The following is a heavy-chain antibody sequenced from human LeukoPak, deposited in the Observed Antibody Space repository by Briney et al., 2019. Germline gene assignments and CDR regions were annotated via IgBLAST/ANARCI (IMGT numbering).Heavy chain of an antibody. CDR1: GGTFSSYA. V-gene: IGHV1-69*01. D-gene: IGHD2-15*01. J-gene: IGHJ6*04. CDR3: ARDIVVVVAASYYYYYGMDV. CDR2: IIPIFGTA. Sequence: GSSVKVSCKASGGTFSSYAISWVRQAPGQGLEWMGGIIPIFGTANCAQKFQGRVTITADESTSTAYMELSSLRSEDTAVYYCARDIVVVVAASYYYYYGMDVWGKGTTVTVSS.